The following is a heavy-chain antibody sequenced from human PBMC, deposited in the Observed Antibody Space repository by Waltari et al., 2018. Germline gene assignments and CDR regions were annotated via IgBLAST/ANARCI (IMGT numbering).Heavy chain of an antibody. CDR2: INPNSGGT. D-gene: IGHD3-10*01. CDR3: ARGGNYYYGSADAFDI. CDR1: GGTFSSYA. V-gene: IGHV1-2*06. Sequence: QVQLVQSGAEVKKPGSSVKVSCKASGGTFSSYAISWVRQAPGQGLEWMGRINPNSGGTNYAQKFQGRVTMTRDTSISTAYMELSRLRSDDTAVYYCARGGNYYYGSADAFDIWGQGTMVTVSS. J-gene: IGHJ3*02.